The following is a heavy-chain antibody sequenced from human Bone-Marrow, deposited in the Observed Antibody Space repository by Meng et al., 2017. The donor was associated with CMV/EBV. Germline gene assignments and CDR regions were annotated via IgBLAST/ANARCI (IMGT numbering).Heavy chain of an antibody. Sequence: SVKVSCKASGGTFSSYAISWVRQAPGQGLEWMGGIIPICGTANYAQKFQGRVTITTDESTSTAYMELSSLRSEDTAVYYCAKDGECSSSSCFMGYWGQGTLVTVSS. D-gene: IGHD2-2*01. CDR2: IIPICGTA. CDR3: AKDGECSSSSCFMGY. V-gene: IGHV1-69*05. J-gene: IGHJ4*02. CDR1: GGTFSSYA.